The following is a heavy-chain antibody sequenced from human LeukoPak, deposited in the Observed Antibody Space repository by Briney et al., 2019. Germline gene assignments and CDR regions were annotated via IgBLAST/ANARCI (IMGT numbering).Heavy chain of an antibody. V-gene: IGHV3-30*04. CDR2: IADDGSNK. CDR3: ARVDDLVASDT. CDR1: GFTSSIYS. Sequence: TGGSLRLSCTTTGFTSSIYSMHWVRQAPGKGLEWVAVIADDGSNKYYADSVKGRFTISRDNSNNTLYLQMNSLRAEDTAVYYCARVDDLVASDTWGQGTMVTVSS. D-gene: IGHD2-2*03. J-gene: IGHJ3*02.